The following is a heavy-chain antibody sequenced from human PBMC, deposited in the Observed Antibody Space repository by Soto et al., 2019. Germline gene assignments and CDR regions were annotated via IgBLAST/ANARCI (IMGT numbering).Heavy chain of an antibody. CDR2: INPTGGST. CDR1: GYGFTSYF. V-gene: IGHV1-46*01. J-gene: IGHJ3*02. D-gene: IGHD6-13*01. Sequence: QMQLVQSGPEVKKPGASVIVSCKASGYGFTSYFIHAVRQAPGQGLEWMGVINPTGGSTTLAQKFQGRVRMTRDTSTATVFMEVRSLRSEHTAVYYCARGGAVVKQKRSAFDIWGKGTMFTFSS. CDR3: ARGGAVVKQKRSAFDI.